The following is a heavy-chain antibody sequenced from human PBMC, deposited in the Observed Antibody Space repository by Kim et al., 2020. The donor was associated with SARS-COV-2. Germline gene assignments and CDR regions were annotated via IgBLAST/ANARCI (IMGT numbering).Heavy chain of an antibody. CDR1: GGSISSSSYY. CDR3: ARHAIITMILVVSPSYFGY. D-gene: IGHD3-22*01. V-gene: IGHV4-39*01. J-gene: IGHJ4*02. CDR2: IYYSGST. Sequence: SETLSLTCTVSGGSISSSSYYWGWIRQPPLKGLEWIGSIYYSGSTYYNPSLKSRVTISVDTSKNQFSLKLSSVTAADTAVYYCARHAIITMILVVSPSYFGYWGQGTLVTVSS.